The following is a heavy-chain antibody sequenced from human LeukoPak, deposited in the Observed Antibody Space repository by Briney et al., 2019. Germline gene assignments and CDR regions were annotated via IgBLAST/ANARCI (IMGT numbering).Heavy chain of an antibody. Sequence: KSSETLSLTCTVSGGSISSYYWSWIRQPAVEGLEWIGYIYYSGSTNYNPTLKSRVTISVDTSKNQFSLKLSSVTAADTAVYYCARIEDYGGNSVNYWGQGTLVTVSS. CDR2: IYYSGST. D-gene: IGHD4-23*01. CDR3: ARIEDYGGNSVNY. V-gene: IGHV4-59*01. CDR1: GGSISSYY. J-gene: IGHJ4*02.